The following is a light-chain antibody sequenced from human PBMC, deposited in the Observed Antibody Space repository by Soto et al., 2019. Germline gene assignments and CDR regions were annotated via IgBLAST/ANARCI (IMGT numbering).Light chain of an antibody. J-gene: IGKJ1*01. CDR3: QQLYSYPRT. V-gene: IGKV1-9*01. Sequence: DIQLTQSPSFLSASVGDRVTITCRASQGISSYLAWYQQKPGKAPKLLIYAASTLQSGVPSRFSGSGSGTEFTLTISNLQPEDFATYYCQQLYSYPRTFGQGAKVEIK. CDR1: QGISSY. CDR2: AAS.